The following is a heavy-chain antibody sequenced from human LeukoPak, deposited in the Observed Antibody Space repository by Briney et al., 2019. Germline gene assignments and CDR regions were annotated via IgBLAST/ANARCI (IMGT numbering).Heavy chain of an antibody. CDR1: GYTFTGYY. Sequence: SCKASGYTFTGYYMHWVRQAPGKGLEWVSVIWYDGSNQYYADSVKGRFTISRDNSKNTLYLQINSLRVEDTAVYYCARDRSARRIDHWGQGTLVIVSS. CDR2: IWYDGSNQ. V-gene: IGHV3-33*01. J-gene: IGHJ4*02. CDR3: ARDRSARRIDH.